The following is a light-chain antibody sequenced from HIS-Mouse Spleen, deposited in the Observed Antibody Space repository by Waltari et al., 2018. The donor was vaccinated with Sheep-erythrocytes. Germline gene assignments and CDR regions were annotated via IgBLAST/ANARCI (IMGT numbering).Light chain of an antibody. J-gene: IGLJ1*01. CDR2: DDS. Sequence: SYVLTQPPSVSVAPGKTARITCGGNNIGSKSVHWYQQKPGQAPVLVVYDDSDRPSGIPERLAGSNSGNTATLTISRVEAGDEADYYCQVWDSSSDHNYVFGTGTKVTVL. CDR3: QVWDSSSDHNYV. V-gene: IGLV3-21*03. CDR1: NIGSKS.